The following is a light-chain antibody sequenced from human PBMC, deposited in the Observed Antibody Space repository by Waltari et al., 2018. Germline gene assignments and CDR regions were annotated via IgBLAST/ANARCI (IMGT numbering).Light chain of an antibody. CDR3: QQRSTWPLIT. V-gene: IGKV3-11*01. CDR1: QSVSSS. J-gene: IGKJ5*01. Sequence: IVLTQSPVTLSLSPGERAPLSCRASQSVSSSLAWYQQKPGQAPRLLIYDASNRATGIPARFSGSRSGTDFTLTINSLEPEDFAVYYCQQRSTWPLITFGQGTRLEIK. CDR2: DAS.